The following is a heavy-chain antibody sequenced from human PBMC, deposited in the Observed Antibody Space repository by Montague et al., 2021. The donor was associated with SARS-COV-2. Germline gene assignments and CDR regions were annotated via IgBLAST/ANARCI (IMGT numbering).Heavy chain of an antibody. J-gene: IGHJ4*02. Sequence: SLRLSCAASGFTFISFGMHWVRQAPGKGPEWVSSISGSGDSTYYAGSVKGRFTISRDNSKNTVYLQMNSLRAEDTAVYYCANGFYNNNYESSGYDYWGQGTLVTVSS. CDR3: ANGFYNNNYESSGYDY. CDR1: GFTFISFG. D-gene: IGHD3-22*01. CDR2: ISGSGDST. V-gene: IGHV3-23*01.